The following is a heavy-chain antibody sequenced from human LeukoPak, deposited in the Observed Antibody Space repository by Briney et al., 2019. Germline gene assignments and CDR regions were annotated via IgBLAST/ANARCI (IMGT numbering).Heavy chain of an antibody. CDR2: IYYSGGT. J-gene: IGHJ4*02. V-gene: IGHV4-59*01. CDR1: GGSISSYY. Sequence: PSETLSLTCTVSGGSISSYYWSWIRQPPGKGLEWIGYIYYSGGTNYNPSLKSRVTISVDTSKNQFSLKLSSVTAADTAVYYCARNYYDIYYFDYWGQGTLVTVSS. D-gene: IGHD3-22*01. CDR3: ARNYYDIYYFDY.